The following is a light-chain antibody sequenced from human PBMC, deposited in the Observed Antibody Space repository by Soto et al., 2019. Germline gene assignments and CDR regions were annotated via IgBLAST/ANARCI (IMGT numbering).Light chain of an antibody. CDR3: SSYAGSNNFVL. V-gene: IGLV2-8*01. J-gene: IGLJ2*01. CDR1: SSDVGGYNF. Sequence: QSALTQPPSASGSPGQSVTISCTGTSSDVGGYNFVSWYQQHPGKAPKLVIYEVSKRPSGVPDRFSGSKSGNTASLTVSGLQAEDEAEYYCSSYAGSNNFVLFGGGTKLTVL. CDR2: EVS.